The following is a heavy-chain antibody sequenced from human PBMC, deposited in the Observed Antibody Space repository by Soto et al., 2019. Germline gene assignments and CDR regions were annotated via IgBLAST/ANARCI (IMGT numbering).Heavy chain of an antibody. CDR1: GGTFSSYA. CDR2: IIPIFGTA. Sequence: ASVKVSCKASGGTFSSYAISWVRQAPGQGLEWMGGIIPIFGTANYAQKFQGRVTITADESTSTAYMELSSLRSEDTAVYYCARVGYSSSWYTGRFYYYYGMDVWGQGTTVTVSS. D-gene: IGHD6-13*01. J-gene: IGHJ6*02. CDR3: ARVGYSSSWYTGRFYYYYGMDV. V-gene: IGHV1-69*13.